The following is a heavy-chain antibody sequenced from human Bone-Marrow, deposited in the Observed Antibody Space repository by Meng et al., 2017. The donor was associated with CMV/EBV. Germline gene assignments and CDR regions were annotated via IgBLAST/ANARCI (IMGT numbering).Heavy chain of an antibody. CDR2: INPNSGGT. D-gene: IGHD2/OR15-2a*01. CDR3: AREIRGKGSTLDV. Sequence: ASVKVSCKASGYTFTSYDINWVRQATGQGLEWMGWINPNSGGTNYAQKFQGRVTMTRDTSISTAYMELSRLRSDDTAVYYCAREIRGKGSTLDVWGQGTTVTVSS. V-gene: IGHV1-2*02. J-gene: IGHJ6*02. CDR1: GYTFTSYD.